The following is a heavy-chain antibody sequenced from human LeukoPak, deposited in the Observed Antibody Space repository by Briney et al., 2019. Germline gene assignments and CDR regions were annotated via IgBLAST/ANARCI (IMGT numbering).Heavy chain of an antibody. CDR2: INTDGSTT. CDR3: ARGKYCNDGGCYYADAFDV. D-gene: IGHD2-15*01. V-gene: IGHV3-74*01. J-gene: IGHJ3*01. Sequence: PGGSLRLSCAASGFTFSNYWMHWVRQAPGKGLVWVSHINTDGSTTTYADSVKGRFTISRDNAKNTLFLQMNSLRAEDTAVYYCARGKYCNDGGCYYADAFDVWGQGTMVTVSS. CDR1: GFTFSNYW.